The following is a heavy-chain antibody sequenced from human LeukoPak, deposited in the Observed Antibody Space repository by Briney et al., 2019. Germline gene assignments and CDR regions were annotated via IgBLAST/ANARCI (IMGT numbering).Heavy chain of an antibody. V-gene: IGHV1-3*01. D-gene: IGHD2-15*01. Sequence: ASVKVSCKASGYTFTSYAMHWVRQAPGQRLEWMGWINAGNGNTKYSQKFQGRVTITRDTSASTAYMELSSLRSEDTAVYYCARVRGGGGSIDAFDIWGQGTMVTVSS. CDR2: INAGNGNT. CDR1: GYTFTSYA. J-gene: IGHJ3*02. CDR3: ARVRGGGGSIDAFDI.